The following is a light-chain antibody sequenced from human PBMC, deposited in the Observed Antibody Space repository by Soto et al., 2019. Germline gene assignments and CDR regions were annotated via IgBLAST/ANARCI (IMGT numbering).Light chain of an antibody. CDR1: SSNFDNNY. V-gene: IGLV1-51*01. J-gene: IGLJ2*01. Sequence: QLVLTQPPSVSAAPGQKVTISCSGSSSNFDNNYVSWYQQLPGTAPKLLIYDNNKRPSGIPDRFSGSQSGPSATLGITGLQTGDEADYYCGTWENSLSVGVFGGGTKLTVL. CDR2: DNN. CDR3: GTWENSLSVGV.